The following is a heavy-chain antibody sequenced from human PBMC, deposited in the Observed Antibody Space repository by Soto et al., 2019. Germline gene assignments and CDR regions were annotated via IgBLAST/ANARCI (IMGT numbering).Heavy chain of an antibody. Sequence: SETLSLTCTVSGGSISSGGYYWSWIRQHPGKGLEWIGYIYYSGSTYYNPSLKSRVTISVDTSKNQFSLKLSSVTAADTAVYYCARGAEFGEADYWGQGTLVTVSS. CDR1: GGSISSGGYY. CDR3: ARGAEFGEADY. V-gene: IGHV4-31*03. CDR2: IYYSGST. J-gene: IGHJ4*02. D-gene: IGHD3-10*01.